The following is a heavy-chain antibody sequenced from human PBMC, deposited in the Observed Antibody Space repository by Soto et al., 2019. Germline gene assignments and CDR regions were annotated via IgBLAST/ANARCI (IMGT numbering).Heavy chain of an antibody. CDR2: ISAYNGNT. V-gene: IGHV1-18*01. J-gene: IGHJ4*02. D-gene: IGHD3-10*01. CDR1: GYTFTSSG. CDR3: ARDKGDGSGSYYGY. Sequence: QVKLVQSGAEVKKPGASVKVSCKASGYTFTSSGSSWVRQAPGQGLEWMGWISAYNGNTNYAQKLQCRVTMTTDTSTSTADMELRSLRSHDTGVYYCARDKGDGSGSYYGYWGQGTLVNVSS.